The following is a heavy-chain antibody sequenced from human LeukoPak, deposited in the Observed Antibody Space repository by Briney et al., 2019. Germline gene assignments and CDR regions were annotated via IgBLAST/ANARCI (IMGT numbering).Heavy chain of an antibody. Sequence: SGESLRLSCAASGFRFSTFWMSWVRQAPGKGLEWVSVIYSGGSTYYADSVKGRFTISRDNSKNTLYLQMNSLRAEDTAVYYCARDIVDIVADAYYYYGMDVWGQGTTVTVSS. CDR2: IYSGGST. CDR1: GFRFSTFW. J-gene: IGHJ6*02. V-gene: IGHV3-66*01. D-gene: IGHD5-12*01. CDR3: ARDIVDIVADAYYYYGMDV.